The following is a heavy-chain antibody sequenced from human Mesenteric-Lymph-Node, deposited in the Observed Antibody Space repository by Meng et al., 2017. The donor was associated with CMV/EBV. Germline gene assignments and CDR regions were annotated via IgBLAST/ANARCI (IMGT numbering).Heavy chain of an antibody. J-gene: IGHJ6*02. CDR1: GFTFSNAW. D-gene: IGHD2-2*01. CDR3: TTLIVVVPHAIWLRMDV. CDR2: IKSITDGGTT. V-gene: IGHV3-15*01. Sequence: GGSLRLSCAASGFTFSNAWMSWVRQAPGKGLEWVGRIKSITDGGTTDYAAPVKGRFTISRDDSKNTLYLQMNSLKTEDTTVYYYTTLIVVVPHAIWLRMDVWGQGTTVTVSS.